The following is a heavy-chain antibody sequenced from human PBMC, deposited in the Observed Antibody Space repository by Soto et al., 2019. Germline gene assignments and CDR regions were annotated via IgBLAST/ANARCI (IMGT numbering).Heavy chain of an antibody. D-gene: IGHD2-15*01. CDR1: AYTVTVYN. CDR2: INPNSGGT. V-gene: IGHV1-2*04. J-gene: IGHJ4*02. Sequence: GASVKVSCRTAAYTVTVYNMHWVRQAPGQGLEWMGWINPNSGGTNYAQKFQGWVTMTRDTSISTAYMELSRLRSDDTAVYYCARGLVERGFDYWGQGTLVTVSS. CDR3: ARGLVERGFDY.